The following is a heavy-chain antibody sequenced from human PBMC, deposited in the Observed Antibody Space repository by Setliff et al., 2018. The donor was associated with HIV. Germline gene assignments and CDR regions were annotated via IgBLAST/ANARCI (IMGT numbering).Heavy chain of an antibody. CDR3: ARVGGPYYDLLTGYYGAVDY. CDR2: LASYNDDA. V-gene: IGHV1-18*01. CDR1: GGSFSSYA. D-gene: IGHD3-9*01. J-gene: IGHJ4*02. Sequence: ASVKVSCKASGGSFSSYAITWVRQAPGQGLEWMGWLASYNDDANYAQNLQGRVTMTTDKSTSTAYMELRSLRSDDTAVYYCARVGGPYYDLLTGYYGAVDYWGQGTLVTVSS.